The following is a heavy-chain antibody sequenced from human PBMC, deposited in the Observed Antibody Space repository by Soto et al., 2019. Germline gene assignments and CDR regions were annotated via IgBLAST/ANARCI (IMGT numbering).Heavy chain of an antibody. D-gene: IGHD3-10*01. Sequence: QITLKESGPTLVKPTQTLTLTCTFSGFSLSTSGVGVGWIRQPPGKALEWLALIYWDDDKRYSPSLKSRLTITKDPXXTXVXXTMTNMDPVDTATYYCAHSRLLLWFGELSPLYFDYWGQGTLVTVSS. J-gene: IGHJ4*02. CDR1: GFSLSTSGVG. CDR3: AHSRLLLWFGELSPLYFDY. CDR2: IYWDDDK. V-gene: IGHV2-5*02.